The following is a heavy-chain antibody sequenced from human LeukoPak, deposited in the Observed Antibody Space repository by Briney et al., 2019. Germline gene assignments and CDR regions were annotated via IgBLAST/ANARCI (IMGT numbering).Heavy chain of an antibody. CDR3: ARWSPDAFDI. Sequence: PGGTLRLFCGASGFIFSSFDTHWVSQASGKGLEYVSDLSSNGGSTYYADSVKDRFTISRDNSKNTLYLQMGSLRADDMAVYYCARWSPDAFDIWGQGTMVTVSS. V-gene: IGHV3-64*02. J-gene: IGHJ3*02. CDR2: LSSNGGST. CDR1: GFIFSSFD.